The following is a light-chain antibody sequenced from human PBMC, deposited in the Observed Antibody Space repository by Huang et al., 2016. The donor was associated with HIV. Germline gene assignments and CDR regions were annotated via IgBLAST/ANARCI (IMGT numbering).Light chain of an antibody. CDR1: QSLQNSNGYHY. V-gene: IGKV2-28*01. Sequence: IVMTQSPISLPVTPGQPASISCRSSQSLQNSNGYHYLDWYVQKPGQSPRLLIYMGSNRASGVPDRVSGSGSGTDFTLKISRVEAEDVGVYYCMQALQTSFTFGGGTKVEIK. CDR3: MQALQTSFT. CDR2: MGS. J-gene: IGKJ4*01.